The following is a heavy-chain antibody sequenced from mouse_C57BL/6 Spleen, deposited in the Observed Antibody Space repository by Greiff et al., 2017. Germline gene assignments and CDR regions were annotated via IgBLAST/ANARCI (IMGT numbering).Heavy chain of an antibody. CDR2: INYDGSST. CDR1: GFTFSDYY. D-gene: IGHD1-1*01. V-gene: IGHV5-16*01. CDR3: ARVHYGSSYWFAY. J-gene: IGHJ3*01. Sequence: EVQVVESEGGLVQPGSSMKLSCTASGFTFSDYYMAWVRQVPEKGLEWVANINYDGSSTYYLDSLKSRFIISRDNAKNILYLQMSSLKSEDTATYYCARVHYGSSYWFAYWGQGTLVTVSA.